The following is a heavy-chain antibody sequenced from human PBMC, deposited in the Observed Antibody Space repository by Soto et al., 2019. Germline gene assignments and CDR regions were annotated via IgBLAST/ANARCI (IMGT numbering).Heavy chain of an antibody. CDR1: GGTFSSYA. V-gene: IGHV1-69*13. J-gene: IGHJ4*02. CDR2: IIPIFGTA. D-gene: IGHD6-13*01. Sequence: ASVKVSCKASGGTFSSYAISWVRQAPGQGLEWMGGIIPIFGTANYAQKFQGRVTITADESTSTAYMELSSLRSEDTAVYYCARDGGYSSSWYSDTDYWGQGTLVTVSS. CDR3: ARDGGYSSSWYSDTDY.